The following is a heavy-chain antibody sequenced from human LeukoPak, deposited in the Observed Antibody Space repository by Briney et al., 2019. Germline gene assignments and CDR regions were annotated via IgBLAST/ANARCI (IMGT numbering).Heavy chain of an antibody. J-gene: IGHJ3*02. D-gene: IGHD6-13*01. V-gene: IGHV3-11*01. CDR3: AREDSSWYYVFDI. CDR2: ISSSGSTI. CDR1: GFTFSDYY. Sequence: PGGSLRLSCAASGFTFSDYYMSWIRQAPGKGLEWVSYISSSGSTIYYADSVKGRFTISRDNAKNSLYLQMNSLRAEDTAVYYCAREDSSWYYVFDIWGQGTMVTVSS.